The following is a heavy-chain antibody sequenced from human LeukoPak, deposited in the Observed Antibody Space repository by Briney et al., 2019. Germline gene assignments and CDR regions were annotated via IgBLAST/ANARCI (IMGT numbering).Heavy chain of an antibody. J-gene: IGHJ5*02. CDR2: IYNTEST. CDR3: ARVMAVNPDWFDP. D-gene: IGHD5-24*01. CDR1: VASLSSESYY. Sequence: PSDTLSLTCTVSVASLSSESYYWTWIRQPAGKGLEWIGRIYNTESTKYNPSPKSRVTKSIDTSKNQYSLKLNSVTAADTAVYYCARVMAVNPDWFDPWGQGTLVTVSS. V-gene: IGHV4-61*02.